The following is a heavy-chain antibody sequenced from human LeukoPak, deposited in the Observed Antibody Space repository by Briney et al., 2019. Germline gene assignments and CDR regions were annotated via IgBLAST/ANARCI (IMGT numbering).Heavy chain of an antibody. J-gene: IGHJ4*02. Sequence: GGSLRLSCAASGFTFSSYAMHWVRQAPGKGLEWVAVISYDGSNKYYADSVKGRFTISRDNSKNTLYLQMNSLRAEDTAVYYCAKDYDYVWGTLYWGQGTLVTVSS. CDR2: ISYDGSNK. D-gene: IGHD3-16*01. CDR1: GFTFSSYA. V-gene: IGHV3-30*04. CDR3: AKDYDYVWGTLY.